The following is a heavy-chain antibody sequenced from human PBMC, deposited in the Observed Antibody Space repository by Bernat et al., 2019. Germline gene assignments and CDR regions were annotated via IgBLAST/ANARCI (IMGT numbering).Heavy chain of an antibody. D-gene: IGHD6-6*01. CDR3: ARDRASGAARGMWFDP. V-gene: IGHV4-31*03. Sequence: QVQLQESGPGLVKPSQTLSLTCTVSGCSISSGGYYWSWIRQHPGKGLGWIGYIYYSGSTYYNPSLKSRVTISVDTSKNQFTLKLSSVTAADTAVYYCARDRASGAARGMWFDPWGQGTLVTVSS. CDR1: GCSISSGGYY. J-gene: IGHJ5*02. CDR2: IYYSGST.